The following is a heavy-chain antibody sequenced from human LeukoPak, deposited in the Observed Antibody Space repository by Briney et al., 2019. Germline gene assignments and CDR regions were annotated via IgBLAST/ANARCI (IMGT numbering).Heavy chain of an antibody. Sequence: GASVKVSCKASGYTFTSYDINWVRQATGQGLEWMGWMNPNSGNTGYAQKFQGRVTMTRNTSISTAYMELSSLRSEDTAGYYCARAPLGWPVRAWFDPWGQGTLVTVSS. D-gene: IGHD6-19*01. V-gene: IGHV1-8*01. CDR1: GYTFTSYD. CDR2: MNPNSGNT. J-gene: IGHJ5*02. CDR3: ARAPLGWPVRAWFDP.